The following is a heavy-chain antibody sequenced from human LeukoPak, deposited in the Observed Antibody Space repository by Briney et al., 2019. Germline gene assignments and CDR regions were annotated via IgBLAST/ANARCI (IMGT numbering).Heavy chain of an antibody. D-gene: IGHD1-26*01. J-gene: IGHJ4*02. CDR1: GYTLTNYG. CDR3: ARGSGIYSYFDS. V-gene: IGHV1-18*01. CDR2: ISAYNGNT. Sequence: ASVKVSCKASGYTLTNYGITWVRQAPGQGLEWMGWISAYNGNTNYAQKLQDRVNMTTDTSTSTAYMELRSLRSDDTALYYCARGSGIYSYFDSWGQGTLVTVSS.